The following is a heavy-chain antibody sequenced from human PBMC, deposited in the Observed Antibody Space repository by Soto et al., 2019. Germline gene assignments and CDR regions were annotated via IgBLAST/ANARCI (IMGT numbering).Heavy chain of an antibody. CDR2: ISGTTKYI. D-gene: IGHD1-26*01. V-gene: IGHV3-21*01. J-gene: IGHJ4*02. Sequence: EVQLVESGGGLVKAGGSLRLSCSASGFTFSSFNMHWVRRAPGKGLEWVSSISGTTKYIYYGDSVKGRFTISRDNAENSMFLQMNRLRVEDTAVYYCAKEGRNFYYYFDYWGQGTLVTVSS. CDR1: GFTFSSFN. CDR3: AKEGRNFYYYFDY.